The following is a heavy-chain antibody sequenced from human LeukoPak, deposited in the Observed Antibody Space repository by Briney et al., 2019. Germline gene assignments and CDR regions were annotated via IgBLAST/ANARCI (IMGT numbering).Heavy chain of an antibody. V-gene: IGHV3-7*03. D-gene: IGHD5-24*01. CDR2: IKEDGSDK. J-gene: IGHJ6*02. CDR1: GFTFSNYW. CDR3: SRDSYGYRPDSGFGV. Sequence: PGGSLRLSCAASGFTFSNYWMTWVRQAPGKGLEWVAHIKEDGSDKHYIGSVKGRFTISRDNGKNSLYLQMNSLKTEDTAVYYCSRDSYGYRPDSGFGVWGQGTTVIVSS.